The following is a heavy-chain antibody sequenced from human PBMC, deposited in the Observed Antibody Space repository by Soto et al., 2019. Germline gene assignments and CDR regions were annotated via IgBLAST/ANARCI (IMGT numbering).Heavy chain of an antibody. CDR3: TRSYCSGNSCYSNDAFDI. V-gene: IGHV1-2*04. CDR2: INPNSGGT. J-gene: IGHJ3*02. D-gene: IGHD2-15*01. CDR1: GYTFTGYY. Sequence: ASVKVSCKASGYTFTGYYMHWVRQAPGQGLEWMGWINPNSGGTNYAQKFQGWVTMTRDTSISTAYMELSRLRSDDTAVYYCTRSYCSGNSCYSNDAFDIWGQGTMVTVSS.